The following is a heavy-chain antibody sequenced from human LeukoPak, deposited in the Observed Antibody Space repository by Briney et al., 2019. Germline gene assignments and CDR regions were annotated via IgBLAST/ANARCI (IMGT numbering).Heavy chain of an antibody. J-gene: IGHJ4*02. CDR3: ARGSGSFSGGFDY. V-gene: IGHV3-33*08. D-gene: IGHD1-26*01. CDR1: GFTFSNAW. Sequence: GGSLRLSCAASGFTFSNAWMSRVRQTPGKGLEWVAVIWSDGSNKYYADSVKGRFTISRDNSKNTLYLQMNSLRAEDTAVYYCARGSGSFSGGFDYWGQGTLVTVSS. CDR2: IWSDGSNK.